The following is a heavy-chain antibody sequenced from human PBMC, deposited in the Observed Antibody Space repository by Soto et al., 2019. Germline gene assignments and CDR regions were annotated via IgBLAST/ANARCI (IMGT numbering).Heavy chain of an antibody. CDR2: IWYDGSNK. J-gene: IGHJ6*02. CDR1: GFTFSSYG. D-gene: IGHD2-21*02. V-gene: IGHV3-33*01. CDR3: ARDFGYGGNSEAYYYYGMDV. Sequence: QVQLVESGGGVVQPGRSLRLSCAASGFTFSSYGMHWVRQAPGKGLEWVAVIWYDGSNKYYADSVKGRFTISRDNSKNTLYLQMNSLRAEETAVYYCARDFGYGGNSEAYYYYGMDVWGQGTTVTVSS.